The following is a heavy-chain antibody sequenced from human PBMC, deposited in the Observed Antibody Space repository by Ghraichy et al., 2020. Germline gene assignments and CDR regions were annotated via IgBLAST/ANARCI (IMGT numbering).Heavy chain of an antibody. CDR3: AEAVQAAVAGSGY. D-gene: IGHD6-19*01. CDR2: IKNKVDGETT. V-gene: IGHV3-15*05. CDR1: RFTFSNAW. J-gene: IGHJ4*02. Sequence: GGSLRLSCAASRFTFSNAWMSWVRQPPGKGLEWVGRIKNKVDGETTDYAAAVEGRFTISRDDSKNTLYLQMNSLKTEDTAVYYCAEAVQAAVAGSGYWGQGTLLIVSS.